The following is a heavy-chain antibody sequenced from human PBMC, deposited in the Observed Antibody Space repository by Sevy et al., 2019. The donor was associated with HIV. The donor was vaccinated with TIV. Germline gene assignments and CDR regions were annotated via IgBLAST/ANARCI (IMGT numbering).Heavy chain of an antibody. CDR3: AKDRRYGDIGLFDY. Sequence: GGSRRLSCGASGFTFSSYAMSWVRQAPGKGLEWVSVISGRGDTTYYADSVKGRFTLSRDNSKNTLYLQMNSLRVEDTAVYYCAKDRRYGDIGLFDYWGQGTLVTVSS. D-gene: IGHD4-17*01. CDR1: GFTFSSYA. CDR2: ISGRGDTT. V-gene: IGHV3-23*01. J-gene: IGHJ4*02.